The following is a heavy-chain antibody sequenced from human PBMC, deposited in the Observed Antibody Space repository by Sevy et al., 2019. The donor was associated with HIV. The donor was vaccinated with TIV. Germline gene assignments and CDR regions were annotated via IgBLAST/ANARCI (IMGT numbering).Heavy chain of an antibody. CDR3: TRWKAAQSIFDY. J-gene: IGHJ4*02. D-gene: IGHD6-13*01. Sequence: GGSLRLSCTASGFTFGDYCMSWVRQAPGKGLEWVAFLKSDVYGGTVDHAASVRGRFVISRDDSKNIAYLQMNDLKTGDTGVYYCTRWKAAQSIFDYWGQGALVTVSS. CDR1: GFTFGDYC. V-gene: IGHV3-49*04. CDR2: LKSDVYGGTV.